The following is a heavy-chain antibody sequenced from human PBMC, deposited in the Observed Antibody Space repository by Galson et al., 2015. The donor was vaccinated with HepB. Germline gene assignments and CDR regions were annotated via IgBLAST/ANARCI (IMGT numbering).Heavy chain of an antibody. CDR2: IYPGDSDT. D-gene: IGHD1-1*01. CDR3: ARLGLPTGYYYYMDV. J-gene: IGHJ6*03. V-gene: IGHV5-51*03. CDR1: GSSFTSYW. Sequence: QSGAEVKKPGESLKISCKGSGSSFTSYWIGWVRQMPGKGLEWMGIIYPGDSDTRCSPSFQGQVTISADKSISTSYLQWSSLKASDTAMYYCARLGLPTGYYYYMDVWGKGTTVTVSS.